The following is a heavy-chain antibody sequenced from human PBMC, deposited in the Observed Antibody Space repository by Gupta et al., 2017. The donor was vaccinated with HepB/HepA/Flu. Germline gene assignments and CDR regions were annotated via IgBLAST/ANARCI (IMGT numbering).Heavy chain of an antibody. CDR1: GFPFSSYA. D-gene: IGHD3-22*01. CDR2: ISYDGSNK. J-gene: IGHJ4*02. V-gene: IGHV3-30-3*01. Sequence: QVQLVESGGGVVQPGRSLRLSCAASGFPFSSYAMHWVRQAPGKGLEWVAVISYDGSNKYYADSVKGRFTISRDNSKNTLYLQMNSLRAEDTAVYYCARPLGPLYDSSGYYSYWGQGTLVTVSS. CDR3: ARPLGPLYDSSGYYSY.